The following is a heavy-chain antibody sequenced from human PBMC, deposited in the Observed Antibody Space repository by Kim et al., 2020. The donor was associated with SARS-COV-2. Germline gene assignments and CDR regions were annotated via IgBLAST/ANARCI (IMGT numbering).Heavy chain of an antibody. CDR1: GFTFDDYA. CDR3: AIITTTVTKSIDY. J-gene: IGHJ4*02. Sequence: GGSLRLSCAASGFTFDDYAMHWVRQAPGKGLEWVSLISGDGGSTYYADSVKGRFTISRDNSKNSLYLQMNSLRTEDTALYYCAIITTTVTKSIDYWGQGTLVTVSS. V-gene: IGHV3-43*02. CDR2: ISGDGGST. D-gene: IGHD4-17*01.